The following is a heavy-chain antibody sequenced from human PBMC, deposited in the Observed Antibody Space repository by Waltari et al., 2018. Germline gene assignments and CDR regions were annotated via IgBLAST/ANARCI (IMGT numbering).Heavy chain of an antibody. Sequence: QVQLQESGPGLVKPSETLSLTCTVSAYSISSGYYWGWIRQPPGKGLEGIGSIYHSGSTYYNPSLKSRVTISVDASKNQFSLKLTSVTAADTAVYYCASGVSNYWGQGTLVTVSS. CDR2: IYHSGST. CDR1: AYSISSGYY. D-gene: IGHD3-10*01. V-gene: IGHV4-38-2*02. J-gene: IGHJ4*02. CDR3: ASGVSNY.